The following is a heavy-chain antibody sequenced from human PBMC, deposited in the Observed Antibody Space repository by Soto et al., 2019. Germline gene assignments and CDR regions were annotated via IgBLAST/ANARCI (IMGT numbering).Heavy chain of an antibody. V-gene: IGHV3-53*01. CDR2: IYSGGST. J-gene: IGHJ1*01. CDR1: GFTVSSNY. D-gene: IGHD3-22*01. CDR3: ARDRVESGYPEYFQH. Sequence: EVQLVESGGGLIQPGGSLRLSCAASGFTVSSNYMSWVRQAPGKGLEWVSVIYSGGSTYYADSVKGRFTISRDNSKNTLYLQMTSLRAEDTAVYYSARDRVESGYPEYFQHWGQGTLVTVSS.